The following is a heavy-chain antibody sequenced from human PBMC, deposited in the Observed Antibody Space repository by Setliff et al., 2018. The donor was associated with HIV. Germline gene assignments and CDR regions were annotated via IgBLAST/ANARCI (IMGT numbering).Heavy chain of an antibody. V-gene: IGHV3-23*01. CDR2: ISGSGGST. J-gene: IGHJ4*02. CDR1: EFTFSNYA. D-gene: IGHD5-18*01. Sequence: GGSLRLSCVASEFTFSNYAMSWVRQAPGKGLEWVSAISGSGGSTYYADSVKGRFTISRDNAKNSLYLQMNSLRAEDTAVYYCAKESPRAGYSVFDYWGQGTLVTVSS. CDR3: AKESPRAGYSVFDY.